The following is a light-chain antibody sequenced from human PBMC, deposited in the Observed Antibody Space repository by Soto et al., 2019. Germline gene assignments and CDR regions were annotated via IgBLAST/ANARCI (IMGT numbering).Light chain of an antibody. J-gene: IGKJ2*01. Sequence: EIVLTQSPGTLSLSPGERATLSCSASQSVSSVSLAWYQQKPGQAPRLLIYGASSRATGIPDRFSGSGSGTDFTLIISRLEPEDFAVYYCQRYGSSLYTFGQGTKLEIK. CDR1: QSVSSVS. V-gene: IGKV3-20*01. CDR2: GAS. CDR3: QRYGSSLYT.